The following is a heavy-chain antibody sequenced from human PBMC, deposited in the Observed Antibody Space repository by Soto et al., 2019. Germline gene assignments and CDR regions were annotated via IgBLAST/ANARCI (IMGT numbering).Heavy chain of an antibody. J-gene: IGHJ6*02. Sequence: ASVKVSCKASGYTFTSYYMHWVRQAPGQGLEWMGWINPNSGGTNYAQKFQGWVTMTRDTSISTAYMELSRLRSDDTAVYYCASSRWLVHHYYGMDVWGQGTTVTVSS. V-gene: IGHV1-2*04. CDR1: GYTFTSYY. D-gene: IGHD6-19*01. CDR2: INPNSGGT. CDR3: ASSRWLVHHYYGMDV.